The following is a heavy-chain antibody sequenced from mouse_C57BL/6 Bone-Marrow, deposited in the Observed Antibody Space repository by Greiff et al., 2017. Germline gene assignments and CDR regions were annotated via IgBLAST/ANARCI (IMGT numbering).Heavy chain of an antibody. CDR1: GYTFTSYG. V-gene: IGHV1-81*01. CDR2: IYPRSGNT. J-gene: IGHJ3*01. CDR3: AREEVDSPPFAY. Sequence: QVQLKESGAELARPGASVKLSCKASGYTFTSYGISWVKQRTGQGLEWIGEIYPRSGNTYYNEKFKGKATLTADTSSSTAYMELRSLTSEDSAVYFGAREEVDSPPFAYWGQGTLVTVSA. D-gene: IGHD6-1*01.